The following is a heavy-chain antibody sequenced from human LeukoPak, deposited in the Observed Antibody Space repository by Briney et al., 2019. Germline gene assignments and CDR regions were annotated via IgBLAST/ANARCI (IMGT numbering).Heavy chain of an antibody. J-gene: IGHJ4*02. V-gene: IGHV4-30-4*01. Sequence: SETLSLTCTVSGGSISSGDYHWSWIRQPPGKGLEWIGYIYYSGSTYYNPSLKSRVTISVDTSKNQFSLKLSSVTAADTAVYYCALYGSGSYNFDSWGQGTLVTVSS. CDR2: IYYSGST. CDR1: GGSISSGDYH. CDR3: ALYGSGSYNFDS. D-gene: IGHD3-10*01.